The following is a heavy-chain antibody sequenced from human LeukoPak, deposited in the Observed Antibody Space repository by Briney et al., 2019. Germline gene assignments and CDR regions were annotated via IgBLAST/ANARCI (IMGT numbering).Heavy chain of an antibody. CDR1: GFTFGDYY. D-gene: IGHD5-18*01. V-gene: IGHV3-49*03. Sequence: PGRSLRLSCTGSGFTFGDYYINWLRQAPGKGPEWVGFIRSQGHGGTTEYAASVKGRFTIPRDDSKSIAYLQMNSLKTDDTALYYCSGHRHSFNWFDPWGQGTLVTVSS. CDR3: SGHRHSFNWFDP. J-gene: IGHJ5*02. CDR2: IRSQGHGGTT.